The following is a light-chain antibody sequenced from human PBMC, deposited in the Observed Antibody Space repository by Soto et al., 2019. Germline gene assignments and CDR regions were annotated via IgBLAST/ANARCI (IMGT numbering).Light chain of an antibody. CDR2: DAS. CDR3: QQRSNWPPWT. V-gene: IGKV3-11*01. Sequence: EIVLTQSRATLSLSLGERATLSCRASQSVSSYLAWYQQKPGQAPRPLIYDASNRATGIPARFSGSGSGTDFTLTISSLEPEDFAVYYCQQRSNWPPWTFGQGTKVDI. CDR1: QSVSSY. J-gene: IGKJ1*01.